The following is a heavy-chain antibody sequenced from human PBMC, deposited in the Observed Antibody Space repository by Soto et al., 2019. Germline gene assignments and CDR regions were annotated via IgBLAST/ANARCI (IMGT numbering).Heavy chain of an antibody. CDR2: INPNSGGT. V-gene: IGHV1-2*02. Sequence: ASVKVSCKASGYTFTGYYMHWVRQAPGQGLEWMGWINPNSGGTNYAQKFQGRVTMTRDTSISTAYMELSRLRSDDTAVYYCARDLMRIQGSYCYYYGMDVWGQGTTVTVSS. CDR3: ARDLMRIQGSYCYYYGMDV. J-gene: IGHJ6*02. D-gene: IGHD5-18*01. CDR1: GYTFTGYY.